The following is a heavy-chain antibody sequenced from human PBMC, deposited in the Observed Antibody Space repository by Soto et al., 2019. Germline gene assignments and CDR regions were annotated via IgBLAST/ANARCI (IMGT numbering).Heavy chain of an antibody. CDR1: GGSISISNYY. D-gene: IGHD1-26*01. CDR3: ATQEVGGSYVYTFDP. J-gene: IGHJ5*02. CDR2: IYYSGST. Sequence: QLQLQESGPGLVKPSETLSLTCTVSGGSISISNYYWGWIRQPPGKGLEWIGSIYYSGSTYYNPSLKSRVTIPVDTSKNQFSLKLSSVNAADTAVYYCATQEVGGSYVYTFDPWGQGTLVTVSS. V-gene: IGHV4-39*01.